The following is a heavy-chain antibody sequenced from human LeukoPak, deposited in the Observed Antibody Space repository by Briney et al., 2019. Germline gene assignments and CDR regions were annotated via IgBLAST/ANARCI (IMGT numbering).Heavy chain of an antibody. CDR2: ISVSSGGT. J-gene: IGHJ4*02. D-gene: IGHD1-26*01. V-gene: IGHV1-18*01. CDR1: GYIFTNHA. Sequence: ASVKVSCKASGYIFTNHAMHWVRQAPGQGLEWMGWISVSSGGTVSPQTLQGRVTLTTDTSTSTGYMELRSLGSDDTVVYYCARAWELWDWGQGTLVTVSS. CDR3: ARAWELWD.